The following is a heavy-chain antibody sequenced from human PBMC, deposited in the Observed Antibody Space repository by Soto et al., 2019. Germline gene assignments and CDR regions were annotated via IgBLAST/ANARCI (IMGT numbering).Heavy chain of an antibody. V-gene: IGHV3-23*01. CDR3: AKDLFLAVAGRYYYYGMDV. Sequence: GGSLRLSCAASGFTFSNYAMSWVRQAPGKGLEWVSAISGSGGSTYYADSVKGRFTISRDNSKNTLYLQMNSLRAEDTAVYYCAKDLFLAVAGRYYYYGMDVWGQGTTVTVSS. CDR1: GFTFSNYA. D-gene: IGHD6-19*01. CDR2: ISGSGGST. J-gene: IGHJ6*02.